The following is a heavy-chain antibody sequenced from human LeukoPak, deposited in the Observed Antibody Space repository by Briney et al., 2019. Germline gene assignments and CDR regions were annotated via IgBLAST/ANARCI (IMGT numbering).Heavy chain of an antibody. J-gene: IGHJ4*02. CDR1: GFTFSSYA. V-gene: IGHV3-23*01. CDR3: ARTSSGWYDASYYFDY. D-gene: IGHD6-19*01. CDR2: ITASGGST. Sequence: GGSLRLSCAASGFTFSSYAMGWVRQAPGKGLEWVSGITASGGSTYYADSVKGRFTISRDNSKNTLYLQMNSLRAEDTAVYYCARTSSGWYDASYYFDYWGQGTLVTVSS.